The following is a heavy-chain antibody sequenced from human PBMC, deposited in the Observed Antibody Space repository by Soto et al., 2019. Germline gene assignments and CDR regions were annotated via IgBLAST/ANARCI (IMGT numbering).Heavy chain of an antibody. CDR1: GGSFSGYY. CDR3: AKTHYDYVWGSYRPDAFDI. D-gene: IGHD3-16*02. V-gene: IGHV4-34*01. CDR2: INHSGST. Sequence: SETLSLTCAVYGGSFSGYYWSWIRQPPGKGLEWIGEINHSGSTNYNPSLKSRVTISVDTSENQFSLNLSSVTAADTAVYYCAKTHYDYVWGSYRPDAFDIWGQGTMVTVSS. J-gene: IGHJ3*02.